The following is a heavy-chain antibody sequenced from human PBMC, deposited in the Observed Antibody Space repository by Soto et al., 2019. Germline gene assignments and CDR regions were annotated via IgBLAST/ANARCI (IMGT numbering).Heavy chain of an antibody. J-gene: IGHJ6*02. CDR3: ARDYYRFNSGYGFSMDV. CDR2: ISYDGSNK. Sequence: GSLRLSCAASGFTFSSYAMHWVRQAPGKGLERVAVISYDGSNKYYADSVKGRFTISRDNSKNTLYLQMNSLRAEDTAVYYCARDYYRFNSGYGFSMDVWGQGTTVTVSS. D-gene: IGHD5-12*01. CDR1: GFTFSSYA. V-gene: IGHV3-30-3*01.